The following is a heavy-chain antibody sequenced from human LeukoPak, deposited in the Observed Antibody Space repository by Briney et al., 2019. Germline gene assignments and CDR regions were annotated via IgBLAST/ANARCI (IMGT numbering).Heavy chain of an antibody. CDR3: ARQVIVVVPANFDY. J-gene: IGHJ4*02. CDR2: INHSGST. CDR1: GGSFSGYY. D-gene: IGHD2-2*01. V-gene: IGHV4-34*01. Sequence: SETLSLTCAVYGGSFSGYYWSWIRQPPGKGLEWIGEINHSGSTNYNPSLKSRVTISVDTSKNQFSLKLSSVTAADTAVYYCARQVIVVVPANFDYWGQGTLVTVSS.